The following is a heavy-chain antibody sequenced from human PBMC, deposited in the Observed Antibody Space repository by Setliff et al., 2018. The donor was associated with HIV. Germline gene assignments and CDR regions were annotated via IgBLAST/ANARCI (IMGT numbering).Heavy chain of an antibody. J-gene: IGHJ6*03. D-gene: IGHD3-10*01. CDR1: GGSFSGFY. CDR2: IKHGGSA. CDR3: ARDGPLEGSYRYYYYYMDV. Sequence: SETLSLTCAVYGGSFSGFYWTWIRQPPGKGLEWIGEIKHGGSANYNPSLKSRVTISVDTSKNQFSLKLSSVTAADTAVYYCARDGPLEGSYRYYYYYMDVWGKGTTVTVSS. V-gene: IGHV4-34*01.